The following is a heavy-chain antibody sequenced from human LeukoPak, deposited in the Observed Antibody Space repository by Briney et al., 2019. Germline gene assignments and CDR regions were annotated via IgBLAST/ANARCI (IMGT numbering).Heavy chain of an antibody. V-gene: IGHV4-59*01. J-gene: IGHJ4*02. CDR2: IYYSGST. D-gene: IGHD2-21*02. CDR3: ARSYCGGDCYSTFGY. Sequence: SETLSLTCTVSGGSISSYYWSWIRQPPGKGLEWIGYIYYSGSTNYNPSLKSRVTISVDTSKNQFSLKLSSVTAADTAVYYCARSYCGGDCYSTFGYWGQGTLVTVSS. CDR1: GGSISSYY.